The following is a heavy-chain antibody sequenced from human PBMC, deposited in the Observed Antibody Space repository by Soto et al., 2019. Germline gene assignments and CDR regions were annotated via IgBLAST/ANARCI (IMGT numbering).Heavy chain of an antibody. J-gene: IGHJ5*01. CDR3: ARDIWSGDYKWFDS. D-gene: IGHD3-3*01. V-gene: IGHV3-30*03. CDR1: TVTINVHG. CDR2: ISNDGRAQ. Sequence: QVQLVESGGGVVQPGRSLRLSCTSSTVTINVHGIQWVRQAPGKGLEWVAFISNDGRAQYFAGSVKGRFTISRDYSKNTVDLQMNSLRNEETAVYYCARDIWSGDYKWFDSWGPGTLVTVSS.